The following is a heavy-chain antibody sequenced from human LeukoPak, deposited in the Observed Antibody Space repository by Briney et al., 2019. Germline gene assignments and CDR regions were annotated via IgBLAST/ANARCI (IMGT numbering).Heavy chain of an antibody. CDR3: ARVGATPRYYNYYGMDV. D-gene: IGHD1-26*01. Sequence: SGTLSLTCTVSGGSISSSIYYWGWIRQPPGKGLEWIGSIYYNANTYYNPSLKSRITISVDTSKNQFSLRLSSVTAADTAVYYCARVGATPRYYNYYGMDVWGQGTTVTVSS. V-gene: IGHV4-39*07. CDR2: IYYNANT. J-gene: IGHJ6*02. CDR1: GGSISSSIYY.